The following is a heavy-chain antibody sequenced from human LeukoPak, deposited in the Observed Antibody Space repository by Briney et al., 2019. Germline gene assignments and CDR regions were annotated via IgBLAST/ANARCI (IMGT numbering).Heavy chain of an antibody. CDR1: GGSFSGYY. V-gene: IGHV4-34*01. J-gene: IGHJ4*02. CDR2: INHSGST. CDR3: ARGRGGSYPTPDY. Sequence: SETLSLTCAVFGGSFSGYYSSWIRQPPGKGLEWIGEINHSGSTNYNPSLKSRVTISVDTSKNQFSLKLSSVTAADTAVYYCARGRGGSYPTPDYWGQGTLVTVSS. D-gene: IGHD1-26*01.